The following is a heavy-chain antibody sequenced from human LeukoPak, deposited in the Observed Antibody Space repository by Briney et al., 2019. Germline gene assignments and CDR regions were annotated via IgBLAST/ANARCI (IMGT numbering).Heavy chain of an antibody. CDR1: GFTFSSHG. D-gene: IGHD3-9*01. CDR2: IRSDGSSN. Sequence: GGSLRLSCAASGFTFSSHGMHWVRQAPGKGLEWVTFIRSDGSSNYYGDSVKGRFTLSRDNFKNTLSLQMSSLRAEDTAVYYCAKGGGFDWLNYYYMDVWGKGTTVIISS. V-gene: IGHV3-30*02. CDR3: AKGGGFDWLNYYYMDV. J-gene: IGHJ6*03.